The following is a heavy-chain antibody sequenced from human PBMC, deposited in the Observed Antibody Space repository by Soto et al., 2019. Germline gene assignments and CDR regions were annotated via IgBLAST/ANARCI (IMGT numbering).Heavy chain of an antibody. Sequence: GGSLRLSCASSGFSLSTYGMHWVRQAPGKGLEWVAVISADGTKKNYADSVKGRFTTSRDNSSNTLYLQMNSLRADDTALYYCAKDISITSRPNWFDFWGQGTLVTVSS. V-gene: IGHV3-30*18. CDR2: ISADGTKK. D-gene: IGHD1-20*01. J-gene: IGHJ5*01. CDR3: AKDISITSRPNWFDF. CDR1: GFSLSTYG.